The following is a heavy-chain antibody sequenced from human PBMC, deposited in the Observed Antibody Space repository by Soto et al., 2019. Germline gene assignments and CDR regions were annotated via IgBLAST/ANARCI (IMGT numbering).Heavy chain of an antibody. CDR3: ASGLKYSSLGVVYAFDI. V-gene: IGHV1-2*04. J-gene: IGHJ3*02. D-gene: IGHD6-6*01. CDR1: GYTFTGYY. Sequence: GASVKVSCKASGYTFTGYYMHWVRQAPGQGLEWMGWINPNSGGTNYAQKFQGWVTMTRDTSISTAYMELSRLRSDDTAVYYCASGLKYSSLGVVYAFDIWGQGTMVTVSS. CDR2: INPNSGGT.